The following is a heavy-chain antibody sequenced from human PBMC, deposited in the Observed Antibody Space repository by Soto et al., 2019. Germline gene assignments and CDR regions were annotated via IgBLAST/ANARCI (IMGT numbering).Heavy chain of an antibody. D-gene: IGHD3-22*01. CDR2: IYYSGST. J-gene: IGHJ6*02. V-gene: IGHV4-30-4*01. Sequence: QVQLQESGPGLVKPSQTLSLTCTVSGGSISSGDYYWGWIRQPPGKGLEWIGYIYYSGSTYYNPSLKSRVTISVDTSKNQFSLKLSSVTAADTAVYYCAREYAYYYDSSGYYNYYGMDVWGQGTTVTVSS. CDR3: AREYAYYYDSSGYYNYYGMDV. CDR1: GGSISSGDYY.